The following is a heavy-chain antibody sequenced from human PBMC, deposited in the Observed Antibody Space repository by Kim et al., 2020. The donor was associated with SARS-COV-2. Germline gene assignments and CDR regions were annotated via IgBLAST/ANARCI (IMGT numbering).Heavy chain of an antibody. CDR3: AHFGFDWLRSL. CDR1: GFIFSHYW. CDR2: ISNDGSFT. V-gene: IGHV3-74*01. Sequence: GGSLRLSCEGSGFIFSHYWMHWVRQAPGKGLEWVSRISNDGSFTGHADSVKGRFTISRDNARNTLYLQMNSLRVEDTAVYYCAHFGFDWLRSLWRQGTLVTVSS. J-gene: IGHJ4*02. D-gene: IGHD3-9*01.